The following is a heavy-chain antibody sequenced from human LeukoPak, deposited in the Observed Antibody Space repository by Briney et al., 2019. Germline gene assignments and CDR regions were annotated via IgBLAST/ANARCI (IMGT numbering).Heavy chain of an antibody. CDR2: INHSGST. V-gene: IGHV4-34*01. D-gene: IGHD1-20*01. CDR1: GGSFTGYY. Sequence: SETLSLTCAVYGGSFTGYYWRWIRQPPGQGLEWIGEINHSGSTNYNPSLKSRVTISVDTSKNQFSLKLSSVTAADTAVYYCARDGVTGTTAFDYWGQGTLVTVSS. CDR3: ARDGVTGTTAFDY. J-gene: IGHJ4*02.